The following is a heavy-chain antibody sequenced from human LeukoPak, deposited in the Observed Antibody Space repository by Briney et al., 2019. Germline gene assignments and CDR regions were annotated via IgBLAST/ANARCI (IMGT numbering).Heavy chain of an antibody. D-gene: IGHD6-13*01. J-gene: IGHJ5*02. CDR3: ARYTAAVEGTEYNWFDP. CDR2: IYYSGST. CDR1: GGSISSGGYY. V-gene: IGHV4-31*03. Sequence: SETLSLTCTVSGGSISSGGYYWSWLRQHPGKGLEWIGYIYYSGSTYYNPSLKSRVTISVDTSKNQFSLKLSSVTAADTAVYYCARYTAAVEGTEYNWFDPWGQGTLVTVSS.